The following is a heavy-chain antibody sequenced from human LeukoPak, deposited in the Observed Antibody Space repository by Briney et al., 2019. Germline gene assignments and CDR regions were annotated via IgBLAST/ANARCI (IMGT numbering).Heavy chain of an antibody. V-gene: IGHV4-39*01. CDR3: ASVRYDYVWGSYRPLAFDI. J-gene: IGHJ3*02. CDR2: MYYSGST. D-gene: IGHD3-16*02. CDR1: GGSISSSSYY. Sequence: SETLSLTCTVSGGSISSSSYYWGWIRQPPGKGLEWIGSMYYSGSTYYNPSLKSRVTISVDTSKNQFSLKLSSVTAADTAVYYCASVRYDYVWGSYRPLAFDIWGQGTMVTVSS.